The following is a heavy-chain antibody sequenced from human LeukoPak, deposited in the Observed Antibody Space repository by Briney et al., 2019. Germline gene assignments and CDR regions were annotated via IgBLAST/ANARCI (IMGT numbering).Heavy chain of an antibody. J-gene: IGHJ2*01. CDR3: ARANPADFNL. D-gene: IGHD1-14*01. CDR2: IRYDGIVT. Sequence: GGSLRLSCVASEFTFSNCWIHWVRQPPGKGLVWVSRIRYDGIVTNYADSVEGRFTISRDNAKNTVHLQMNSLRDDDTAVYYCARANPADFNLWGRGTLVTVSS. CDR1: EFTFSNCW. V-gene: IGHV3-74*01.